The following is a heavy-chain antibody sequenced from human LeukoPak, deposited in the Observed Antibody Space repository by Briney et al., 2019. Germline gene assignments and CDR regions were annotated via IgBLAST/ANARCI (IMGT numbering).Heavy chain of an antibody. CDR1: GFTFNHYA. V-gene: IGHV3-33*01. D-gene: IGHD1-26*01. CDR3: ARDSAPLEATRRNSFDP. Sequence: GSLRLSCAASGFTFNHYAMQWVRQAPGKGLEWVAVIWSDGNTQYYADSVRGRFTVSRDNPKNSLYLQMNSLRAEDTAVYYCARDSAPLEATRRNSFDPWGQGTLVTVSS. J-gene: IGHJ5*02. CDR2: IWSDGNTQ.